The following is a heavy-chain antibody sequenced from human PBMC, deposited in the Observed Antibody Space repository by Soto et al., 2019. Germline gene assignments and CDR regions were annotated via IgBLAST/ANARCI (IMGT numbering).Heavy chain of an antibody. Sequence: QVQLQESGPGLVQPSETLSLTCTVSGGSISNYYWSWIRQPPGKGLEWIAYIYYIGSTNYNPSLQSRVTISVDTSKNQFSLKLSSVTAADTAMYYCGRTYDSSGPNSGGYGFDIWGQGTMVTVSS. CDR2: IYYIGST. CDR3: GRTYDSSGPNSGGYGFDI. V-gene: IGHV4-59*01. J-gene: IGHJ3*02. D-gene: IGHD3-22*01. CDR1: GGSISNYY.